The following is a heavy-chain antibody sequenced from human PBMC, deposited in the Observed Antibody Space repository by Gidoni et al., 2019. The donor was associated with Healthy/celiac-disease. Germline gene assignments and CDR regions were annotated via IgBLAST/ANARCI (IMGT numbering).Heavy chain of an antibody. Sequence: EVQLLESGGGLVQPGGSLRLSCAASGFTFRSYAMSWVRQAPGKGLEWVSAISGSGGSTYYADSVKGRFTISRDNSKNTLYLQMNSLRAEDTAVYYCAKGSSGWYVGLDYWGQGTLVTVSS. V-gene: IGHV3-23*01. D-gene: IGHD6-19*01. CDR1: GFTFRSYA. CDR3: AKGSSGWYVGLDY. CDR2: ISGSGGST. J-gene: IGHJ4*02.